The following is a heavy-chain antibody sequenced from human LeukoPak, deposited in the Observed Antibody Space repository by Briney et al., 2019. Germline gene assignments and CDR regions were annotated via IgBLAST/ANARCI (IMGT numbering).Heavy chain of an antibody. CDR2: IIPIFGTA. CDR3: AREGVVVVAATGYYYYMDV. Sequence: ASVKVSCKASGGTFSSYAISWVRQAPGQGLEWMGRIIPIFGTANYAQKFQGRVTITTDESTSTAYMELSSLRSEDTAVYYCAREGVVVVAATGYYYYMDVWGKGTTVTVSS. D-gene: IGHD2-15*01. CDR1: GGTFSSYA. V-gene: IGHV1-69*05. J-gene: IGHJ6*03.